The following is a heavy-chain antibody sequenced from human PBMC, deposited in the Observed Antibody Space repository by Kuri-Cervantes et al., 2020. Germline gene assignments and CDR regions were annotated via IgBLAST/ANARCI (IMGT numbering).Heavy chain of an antibody. D-gene: IGHD3-10*01. CDR3: ARSSAGSGYFDY. V-gene: IGHV3-15*01. J-gene: IGHJ4*02. CDR2: IKRKNDGGTT. Sequence: GGSLRLSCAVSGLTFSNAWINWVRQAPGKGLEWVGRIKRKNDGGTTDYAAPVKGRFTISRDDSKNTLFPQMNSLRAEDTAVYYCARSSAGSGYFDYWGQGTLVTVSS. CDR1: GLTFSNAW.